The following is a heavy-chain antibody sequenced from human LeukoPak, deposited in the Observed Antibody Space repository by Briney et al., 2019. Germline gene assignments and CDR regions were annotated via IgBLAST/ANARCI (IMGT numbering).Heavy chain of an antibody. Sequence: PGGSLRLSCAASGFTFSSYAMHWVRQAPGKGLEWVAVISYDGSNKYYADSVKGRFTISRDNSKNTLYLQMNSLRAEDTAVYYCARGEGLLFCDHWGQGTLVTVSS. V-gene: IGHV3-30-3*01. J-gene: IGHJ4*02. CDR2: ISYDGSNK. CDR1: GFTFSSYA. CDR3: ARGEGLLFCDH. D-gene: IGHD3-3*01.